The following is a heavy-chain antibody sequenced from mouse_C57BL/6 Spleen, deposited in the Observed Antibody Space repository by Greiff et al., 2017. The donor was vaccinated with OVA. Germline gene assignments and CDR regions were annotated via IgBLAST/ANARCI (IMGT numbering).Heavy chain of an antibody. CDR1: GYTFTSYW. V-gene: IGHV1-59*01. CDR3: ARRVYDGAFDY. Sequence: VQLQQPGAELVRPGTSVKLSCKASGYTFTSYWMHWVKQRPGQGLEWIGVIDPSDSYTNYNQKFKGKATLTVDTSSSTAYMQLSSLTSEDSAVYYCARRVYDGAFDYWGQGTTLTVSS. D-gene: IGHD2-3*01. J-gene: IGHJ2*01. CDR2: IDPSDSYT.